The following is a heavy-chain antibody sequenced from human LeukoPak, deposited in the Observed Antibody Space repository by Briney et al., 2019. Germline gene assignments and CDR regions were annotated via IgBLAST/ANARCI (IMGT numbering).Heavy chain of an antibody. CDR3: ASLGRDASKAIHFK. J-gene: IGHJ4*02. V-gene: IGHV3-64D*09. CDR1: GFSLYHFG. D-gene: IGHD5-24*01. CDR2: IAASWGNT. Sequence: PGGSLRDLCLGSGFSLYHFGIHWVRQTPGKGLEFVSAIAASWGNTYYTASAKGRFTISRDNSKNILFLQMSSLRPEDTAVYYCASLGRDASKAIHFKWGQGNVVTVSS.